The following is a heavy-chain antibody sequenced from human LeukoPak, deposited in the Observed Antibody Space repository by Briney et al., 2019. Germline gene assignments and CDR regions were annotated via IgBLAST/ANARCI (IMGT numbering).Heavy chain of an antibody. CDR3: ARDKGAYDILTGDRAFDY. D-gene: IGHD3-9*01. CDR2: INTNTGIP. J-gene: IGHJ4*02. V-gene: IGHV7-4-1*02. CDR1: GYTFTNYA. Sequence: ASVKVSCKASGYTFTNYAINWVRQAPGQGLEWMGWINTNTGIPTYAQGFTGRFVFSLDTSVSTAYLQISSLKAEDTAVYYCARDKGAYDILTGDRAFDYWGQGTLVTVSS.